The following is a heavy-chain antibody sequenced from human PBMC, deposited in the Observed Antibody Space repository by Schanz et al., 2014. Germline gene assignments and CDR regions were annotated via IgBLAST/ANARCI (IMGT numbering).Heavy chain of an antibody. D-gene: IGHD6-13*01. Sequence: QVQLQESGPGLVRPSETLSLTCTVSGGSIDTYYWSWIRQPPGKGLEWIGYVIGSGGTNYNPSLKSRVTISADTSQNQFSLKLSSVTAADTAVYYCARFRGSSWFDYWGQGTLVSGSS. CDR3: ARFRGSSWFDY. CDR2: VIGSGGT. CDR1: GGSIDTYY. V-gene: IGHV4-59*01. J-gene: IGHJ4*02.